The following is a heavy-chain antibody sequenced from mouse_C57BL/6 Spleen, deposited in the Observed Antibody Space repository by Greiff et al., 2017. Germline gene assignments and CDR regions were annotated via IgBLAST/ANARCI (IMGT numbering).Heavy chain of an antibody. D-gene: IGHD4-1*01. Sequence: QVQLQQSGAELVKPGASVKISCKASGYAFSSYWMNWVKQRPGKGLEWIGQIYPGYGDTNYNGKLKGKATLTADKSSGTAYMQLSSLTSEDSAVYFCAGVLGRRYYAMDYWGQGTSVTVSS. V-gene: IGHV1-80*01. CDR2: IYPGYGDT. CDR1: GYAFSSYW. J-gene: IGHJ4*01. CDR3: AGVLGRRYYAMDY.